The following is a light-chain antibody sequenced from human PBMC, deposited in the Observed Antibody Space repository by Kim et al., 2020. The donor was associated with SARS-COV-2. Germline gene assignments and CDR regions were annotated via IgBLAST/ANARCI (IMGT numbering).Light chain of an antibody. CDR2: AID. J-gene: IGLJ2*01. CDR3: QSYDTRLSGWI. CDR1: SSNTVANYG. V-gene: IGLV1-40*01. Sequence: RVTMSWTGTSSNTVANYGVRWYQDLPGTAPNLLIYAIDNRPSGVPDRFSGSKSDPSASLAITGLQAEHEASYYCQSYDTRLSGWIFGGGTQLTVL.